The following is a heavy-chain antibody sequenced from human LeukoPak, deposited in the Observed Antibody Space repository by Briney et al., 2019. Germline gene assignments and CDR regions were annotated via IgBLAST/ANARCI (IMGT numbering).Heavy chain of an antibody. J-gene: IGHJ4*02. CDR2: INHSGST. Sequence: SETLSLTCAVYGGSFSGYYWSWIRQPPGKGLEWIGEINHSGSTYYNPSLKSRVTISVDTSKNQFSLKLSSVTAADTAVYYCARGREGSFDYWGQGTLVTVSS. CDR1: GGSFSGYY. CDR3: ARGREGSFDY. D-gene: IGHD5-24*01. V-gene: IGHV4-34*01.